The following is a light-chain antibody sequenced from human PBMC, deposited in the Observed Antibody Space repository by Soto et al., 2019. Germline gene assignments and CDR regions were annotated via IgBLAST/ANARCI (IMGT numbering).Light chain of an antibody. CDR3: QQDYNLPWT. CDR2: GAS. J-gene: IGKJ1*01. Sequence: EIVMTQSPGTLSLSPGERATLSCRASQSVSSNLAWYQQKPGQAPRLLIYGASTRATGVPDRFSGSGSGTDFTLTISSLQPEDFAVYYCQQDYNLPWTFGQGTKVDIK. V-gene: IGKV3D-15*02. CDR1: QSVSSN.